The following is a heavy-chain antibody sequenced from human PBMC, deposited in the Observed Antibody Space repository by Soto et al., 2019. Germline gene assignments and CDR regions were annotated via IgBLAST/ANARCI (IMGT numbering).Heavy chain of an antibody. CDR1: GFSFSDHY. J-gene: IGHJ4*01. CDR2: TRKKAYSFTT. CDR3: VSSIRSSKCSGFDS. D-gene: IGHD3-10*02. Sequence: EVQLVESGGGLVRPGGSLRLSCAASGFSFSDHYMDWVRQAPGKGLEWVGRTRKKAYSFTTEYAPALKGRFTISRDYSEDSLYMQMNSLKTENTVLYYCVSSIRSSKCSGFDSWGHGTLVSVSS. V-gene: IGHV3-72*01.